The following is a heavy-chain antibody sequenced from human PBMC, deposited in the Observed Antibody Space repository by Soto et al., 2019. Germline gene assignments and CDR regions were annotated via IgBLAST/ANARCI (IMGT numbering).Heavy chain of an antibody. V-gene: IGHV3-23*01. CDR1: GFTFSSYA. J-gene: IGHJ4*02. CDR2: ISGSGGST. Sequence: EVQLLESGGGLVQPGGSLRLSCAASGFTFSSYAMSWVRQAPGKGLEWVSAISGSGGSTYYADSVKGRFTISRDNSKNTLYLQMNSLSAEDTAVYYCAKDPGYCSGGSCYDYWGQGTLVTVSS. CDR3: AKDPGYCSGGSCYDY. D-gene: IGHD2-15*01.